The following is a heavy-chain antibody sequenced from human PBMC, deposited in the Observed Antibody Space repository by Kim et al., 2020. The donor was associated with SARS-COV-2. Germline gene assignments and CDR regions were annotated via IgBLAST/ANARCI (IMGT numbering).Heavy chain of an antibody. CDR1: GGTFSSYA. CDR2: IIPIFGTA. Sequence: SVKVSCKASGGTFSSYAISWVRQAPGQGLEWMGGIIPIFGTANYAQKFQGRVTITADESTSTAYMELSSLRSEDTAVYYCARVFYGVVATIQLLTYYYYGMDVWGQGTTVTVSS. D-gene: IGHD5-12*01. CDR3: ARVFYGVVATIQLLTYYYYGMDV. V-gene: IGHV1-69*13. J-gene: IGHJ6*02.